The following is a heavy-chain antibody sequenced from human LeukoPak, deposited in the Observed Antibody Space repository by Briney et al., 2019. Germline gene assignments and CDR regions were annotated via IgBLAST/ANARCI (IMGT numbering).Heavy chain of an antibody. V-gene: IGHV4-61*02. CDR3: ARITDDSDYYYSSIDV. D-gene: IGHD4-11*01. J-gene: IGHJ6*03. CDR2: IYTSGSN. Sequence: PSQTLSLTCTVSGGSISRGSYYWRWIRQPAGKGLGWIGRIYTSGSNNYNPSLKSRVTISVDTSKNQFSLKLSSVTAADTAVYYCARITDDSDYYYSSIDVWGKGTTVTVSS. CDR1: GGSISRGSYY.